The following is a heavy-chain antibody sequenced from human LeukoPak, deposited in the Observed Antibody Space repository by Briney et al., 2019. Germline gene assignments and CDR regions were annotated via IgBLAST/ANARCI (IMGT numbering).Heavy chain of an antibody. D-gene: IGHD4-11*01. Sequence: GGSLRLSCAASGFTFSSTGMHWVRQAPGKGLEWVAVISYDGSNKYYAGSVKGRFTISRDNSKNTLYLQMNSLRAEDTAVYYCARLHRGYYFDYWGQGTLVTVSS. J-gene: IGHJ4*02. CDR1: GFTFSSTG. CDR2: ISYDGSNK. V-gene: IGHV3-30*03. CDR3: ARLHRGYYFDY.